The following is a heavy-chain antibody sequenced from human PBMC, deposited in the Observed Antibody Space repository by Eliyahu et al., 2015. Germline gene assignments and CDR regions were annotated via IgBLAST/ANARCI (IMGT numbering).Heavy chain of an antibody. CDR2: ISGSGGST. J-gene: IGHJ4*02. Sequence: EVQLLESGGGLVQPGGSLRLSCXASGFSFXSXAXGWIRQAPGKGLGWVSAISGSGGSTYYADSVKGRFTISRDNSKNTLYLLMNSLRAEDTAVYYCAKDLYLGPHALPTGGLDFWGQGTLVTVSS. CDR1: GFSFXSXA. CDR3: AKDLYLGPHALPTGGLDF. D-gene: IGHD3-10*01. V-gene: IGHV3-23*01.